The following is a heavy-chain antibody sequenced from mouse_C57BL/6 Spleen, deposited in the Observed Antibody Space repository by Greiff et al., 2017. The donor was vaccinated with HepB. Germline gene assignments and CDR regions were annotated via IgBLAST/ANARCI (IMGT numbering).Heavy chain of an antibody. J-gene: IGHJ3*01. D-gene: IGHD1-1*01. Sequence: QVTLKLSGPGILQPSQTLSLTCSFSGFSLSTFGMGLGWIRHPSGKGLEWLAHSWWDDDKYYNPALKSRLIISKDTSKNQVFLKIGSVDTADTATYYCARLGDYEGFAYWGQGTLVTVSA. V-gene: IGHV8-8*01. CDR1: GFSLSTFGMG. CDR2: SWWDDDK. CDR3: ARLGDYEGFAY.